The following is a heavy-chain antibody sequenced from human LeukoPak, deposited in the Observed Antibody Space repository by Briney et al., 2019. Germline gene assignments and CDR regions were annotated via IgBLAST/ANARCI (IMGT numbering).Heavy chain of an antibody. Sequence: GGSLRLSCAATGFTVSYNYMTWVRQAPGKGLEWVSVIYGGGSTYYADSVKGRFTISRDISKNTVYLQMNSLRAEDTAVFYCARGQQLVPIDYWGQGTLVTVSS. CDR2: IYGGGST. J-gene: IGHJ4*02. CDR1: GFTVSYNY. V-gene: IGHV3-66*01. D-gene: IGHD6-13*01. CDR3: ARGQQLVPIDY.